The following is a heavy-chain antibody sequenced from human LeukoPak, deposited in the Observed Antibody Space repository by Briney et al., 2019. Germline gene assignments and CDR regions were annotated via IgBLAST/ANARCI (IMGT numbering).Heavy chain of an antibody. V-gene: IGHV3-23*01. J-gene: IGHJ4*02. CDR3: ARASITMVRGVIRDADY. D-gene: IGHD3-10*01. CDR2: ISGSGDST. Sequence: GGSLRLSCEASGFTFSSYAVSWVRQAPGKGLECVSTISGSGDSTYYADSVKGRFTISRDNAKNSLYLQMNSLRAEDTAVYYCARASITMVRGVIRDADYWGQGTLVTVSS. CDR1: GFTFSSYA.